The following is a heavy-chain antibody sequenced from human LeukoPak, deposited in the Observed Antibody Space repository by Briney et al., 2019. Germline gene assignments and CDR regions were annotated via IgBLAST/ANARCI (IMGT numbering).Heavy chain of an antibody. CDR3: ASTELGIEIDY. J-gene: IGHJ4*02. CDR2: INPSGGST. V-gene: IGHV1-46*01. Sequence: GASVKVSCKASGYTFTSYYMHWVRQAPGQGLEWMGIINPSGGSTSYAQKFQSRVTMTRDTSTSTVYMELSSLRSEDTAVYYCASTELGIEIDYWGQGTLVTVSS. CDR1: GYTFTSYY. D-gene: IGHD7-27*01.